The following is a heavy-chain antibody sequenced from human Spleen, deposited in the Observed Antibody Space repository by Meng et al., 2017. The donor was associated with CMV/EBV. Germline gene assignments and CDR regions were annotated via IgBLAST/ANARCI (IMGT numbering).Heavy chain of an antibody. CDR2: ISSSTSYI. Sequence: GESLKISCAASGFTFSSYSMNWVRQAPGKGLEWVSSISSSTSYIYYADSVEGRFTISRDNAKNSLYLQMNSLRAEDTAVYYCAREIGDYYDSSGYYYDWGQGTLVTVSS. CDR3: AREIGDYYDSSGYYYD. V-gene: IGHV3-21*01. CDR1: GFTFSSYS. D-gene: IGHD3-22*01. J-gene: IGHJ4*02.